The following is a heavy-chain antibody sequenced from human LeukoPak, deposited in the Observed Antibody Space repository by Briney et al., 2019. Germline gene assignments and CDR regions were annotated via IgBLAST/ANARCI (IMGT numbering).Heavy chain of an antibody. CDR3: ARQVAGLDY. V-gene: IGHV3-30-3*01. CDR1: GFIFSSYA. J-gene: IGHJ4*02. CDR2: MSCNGINK. D-gene: IGHD6-19*01. Sequence: GGSLRLSCAASGFIFSSYAVNWVRQAPGKGWEWVAFMSCNGINKYYADTVKVRFSIYRDNSKITLYLQMNSLRAEATAVYYCARQVAGLDYWGQGTLVTVSS.